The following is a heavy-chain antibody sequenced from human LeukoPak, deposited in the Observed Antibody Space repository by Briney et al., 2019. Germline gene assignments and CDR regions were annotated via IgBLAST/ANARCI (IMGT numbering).Heavy chain of an antibody. CDR3: ARSSGTYRSFDY. D-gene: IGHD1-26*01. CDR1: SGPISSYY. J-gene: IGHJ4*02. CDR2: IYYSGTT. V-gene: IGHV4-59*01. Sequence: SETLSLTCTVSSGPISSYYWSWIRQPPGKGLEWIGYIYYSGTTDYNPSLKSRVTISIDTSNNQFSLKVNSVTAADTAVYYCARSSGTYRSFDYWGQGTLVTVSS.